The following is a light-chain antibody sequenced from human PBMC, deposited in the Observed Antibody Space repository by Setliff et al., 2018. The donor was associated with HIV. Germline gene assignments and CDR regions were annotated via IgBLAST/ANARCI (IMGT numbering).Light chain of an antibody. CDR1: SSNIGKNF. J-gene: IGLJ1*01. V-gene: IGLV1-51*01. CDR3: GTWDSGLISAVGV. Sequence: QSVLTQPPSVSAAPGQKVTISCSGGSSNIGKNFVSWYQQFPGAAPKLVIYENNKRPSGIPDRFSGSKSGTPATLDITGLQTGDEADYYCGTWDSGLISAVGVFGSGTKVTVL. CDR2: ENN.